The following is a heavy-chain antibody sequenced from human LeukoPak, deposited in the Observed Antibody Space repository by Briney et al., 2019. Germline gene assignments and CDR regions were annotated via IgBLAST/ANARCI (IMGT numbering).Heavy chain of an antibody. Sequence: SETLSLTCTVSGGSISSGDYYWSWIRQPPGKGLEWIAYMYYSGGTYYNPSLRSRVTMSADTSKNQLSLKLSSVTAADTAVYYCARPYYYDSRIDPWGQGILVTVSS. CDR1: GGSISSGDYY. V-gene: IGHV4-30-4*01. J-gene: IGHJ5*02. D-gene: IGHD3-22*01. CDR3: ARPYYYDSRIDP. CDR2: MYYSGGT.